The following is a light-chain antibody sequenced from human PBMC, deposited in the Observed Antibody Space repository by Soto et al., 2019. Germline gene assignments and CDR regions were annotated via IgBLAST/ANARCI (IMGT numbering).Light chain of an antibody. CDR1: QSISSS. CDR3: QQSYSAPST. CDR2: AAS. J-gene: IGKJ5*01. V-gene: IGKV1-39*01. Sequence: DIQMTQSPSSLSASVGDRVTITCRASQSISSSLNWYQQKPGTAPNLLIHAASSLQSGVPSRFSGSASGTDFTLTISSLQPEDFATYYCQQSYSAPSTFGQGTRLEIK.